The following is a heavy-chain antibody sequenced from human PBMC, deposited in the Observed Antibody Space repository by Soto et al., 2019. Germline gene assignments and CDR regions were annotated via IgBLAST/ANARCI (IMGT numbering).Heavy chain of an antibody. D-gene: IGHD3-22*01. CDR3: ARSATITMIVVELDY. V-gene: IGHV1-69*13. J-gene: IGHJ4*02. CDR1: GGTFSSYA. Sequence: GASVKVSCKASGGTFSSYAISWVRQAPGQGLEWMGGIIPIFGTANYAQKFQGRVTITADESTSTAYMELSSLRSEDTAVYYCARSATITMIVVELDYWGQGTLVTVS. CDR2: IIPIFGTA.